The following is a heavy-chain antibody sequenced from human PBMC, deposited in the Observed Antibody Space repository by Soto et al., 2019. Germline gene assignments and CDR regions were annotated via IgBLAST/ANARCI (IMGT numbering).Heavy chain of an antibody. Sequence: WASVKVSCKASGYTFSNYGLNWVGQAAGQGLEWMGWIDPYDGNTNFADNLQGRVTMTADKLTNTVYMELRGLKSGDTAVYFCTRGSPKYRDSSFEYWGQGTLVTVSS. V-gene: IGHV1-18*04. CDR3: TRGSPKYRDSSFEY. CDR2: IDPYDGNT. D-gene: IGHD6-6*01. CDR1: GYTFSNYG. J-gene: IGHJ4*02.